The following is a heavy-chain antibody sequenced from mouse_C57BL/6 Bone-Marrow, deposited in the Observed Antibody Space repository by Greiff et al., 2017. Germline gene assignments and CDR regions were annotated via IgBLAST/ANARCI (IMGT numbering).Heavy chain of an antibody. CDR2: IDPSDSST. CDR1: GYTFTSYW. Sequence: VQLQQPGAELVKPGASVQLSCQASGYTFTSYWMQWVNQRPGQGLEWIGEIDPSDSSTNSNQKFKGKATLTVDPSSSTAYMQLSSRTTEDSAVEYWARDGSSYLAWCAYWGQGTLVTVAA. V-gene: IGHV1-50*01. J-gene: IGHJ3*01. CDR3: ARDGSSYLAWCAY. D-gene: IGHD1-1*01.